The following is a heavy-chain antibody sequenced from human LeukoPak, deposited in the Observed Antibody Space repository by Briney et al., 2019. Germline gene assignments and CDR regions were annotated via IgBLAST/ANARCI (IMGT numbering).Heavy chain of an antibody. V-gene: IGHV4-39*01. CDR3: ARHLSPAAFDNWFDP. J-gene: IGHJ5*02. CDR1: GGSISSSSYY. CDR2: IYYSGST. D-gene: IGHD2-2*01. Sequence: SETLSLTCTVSGGSISSSSYYWGWIRQPPGKGLEWIGSIYYSGSTYYNPSLKSRATISVDTSKNQFSLKLSSVTAADTAVYYCARHLSPAAFDNWFDPWGQGTLVTVSS.